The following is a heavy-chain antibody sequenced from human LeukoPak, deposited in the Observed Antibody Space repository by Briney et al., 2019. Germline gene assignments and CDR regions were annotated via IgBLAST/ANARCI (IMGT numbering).Heavy chain of an antibody. CDR1: GFTFSSYS. CDR3: ARGTLYGSGSYLDY. J-gene: IGHJ4*02. V-gene: IGHV3-21*01. Sequence: GGSLRLSCAASGFTFSSYSMNWVRQAPGKGLEWVSSISSSSSYIYYADSVKGRFTISRDNAKNSPYLQMNSLRAEDTAVYYCARGTLYGSGSYLDYWGQGTLVTVSS. CDR2: ISSSSSYI. D-gene: IGHD3-10*01.